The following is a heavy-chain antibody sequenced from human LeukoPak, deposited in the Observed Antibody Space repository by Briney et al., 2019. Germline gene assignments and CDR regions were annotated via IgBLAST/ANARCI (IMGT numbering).Heavy chain of an antibody. CDR1: GYTFSDYY. D-gene: IGHD2-21*02. J-gene: IGHJ4*02. CDR3: ARPPTLLRLISPFDY. V-gene: IGHV1-2*02. CDR2: INPNSGGT. Sequence: GASVELSCKADGYTFSDYYITWVRQAPGHGLEWLGWINPNSGGTDFAPEFQGRVTMSRDTSITTVYMELSNLKSDDAAVYYCARPPTLLRLISPFDYWGQGTLVTVSS.